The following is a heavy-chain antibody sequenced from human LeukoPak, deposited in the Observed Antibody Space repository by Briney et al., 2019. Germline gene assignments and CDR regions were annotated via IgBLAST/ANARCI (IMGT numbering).Heavy chain of an antibody. CDR3: ARVPCSGGSCYFDY. CDR1: GYTFTSYG. Sequence: APVKVSCKASGYTFTSYGISWVRQAPGQGLEWMGWISAYNGNTNYAQKFQGRVTITADKSTSTAYMELSSLRSEDTAVYYCARVPCSGGSCYFDYWGQGTLVTVSS. V-gene: IGHV1-18*01. J-gene: IGHJ4*02. D-gene: IGHD2-15*01. CDR2: ISAYNGNT.